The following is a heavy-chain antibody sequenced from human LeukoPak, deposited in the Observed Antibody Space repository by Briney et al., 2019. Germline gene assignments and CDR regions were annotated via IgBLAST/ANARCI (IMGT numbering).Heavy chain of an antibody. CDR3: AKPTEPDTAMFDY. Sequence: CAXXGFTXSXXAMSWXXXAPXXGLXXVSAISGSGGSTYYADSVKGRFTISRDNSKNTLYLQMNSLRAEDTAVYYCAKPTEPDTAMFDYWGQGTLVTVSS. J-gene: IGHJ4*02. CDR2: ISGSGGST. CDR1: GFTXSXXA. D-gene: IGHD5-18*01. V-gene: IGHV3-23*01.